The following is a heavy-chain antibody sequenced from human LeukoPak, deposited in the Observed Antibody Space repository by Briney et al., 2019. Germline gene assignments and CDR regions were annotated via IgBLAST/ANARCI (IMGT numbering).Heavy chain of an antibody. V-gene: IGHV1-46*01. CDR2: INPSGGST. CDR3: ARAQYSDYVLHNWFDS. Sequence: ASVKVSCKASGYTFTSYYMHWVRQAPGQGLEWMGIINPSGGSTSYAQKFQGRVTMTRDMSTSTVYMELSSLRSEDTAVYYCARAQYSDYVLHNWFDSWGQGTLVTVSS. CDR1: GYTFTSYY. J-gene: IGHJ5*01. D-gene: IGHD5-12*01.